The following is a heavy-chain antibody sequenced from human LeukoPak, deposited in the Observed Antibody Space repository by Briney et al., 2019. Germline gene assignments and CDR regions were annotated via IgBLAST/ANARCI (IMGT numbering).Heavy chain of an antibody. Sequence: SETLSLTCTVSDTSISSTAYYWGWIRQPPGKGLEWIGSIYYSGTTYYNPSLKSRVTISVDTTKNQFSLKLSSVTAADTAVYYCARPGYYYGSGSYHPFDYWGQGTLVTVSS. CDR2: IYYSGTT. V-gene: IGHV4-39*01. D-gene: IGHD3-10*01. CDR3: ARPGYYYGSGSYHPFDY. CDR1: DTSISSTAYY. J-gene: IGHJ4*02.